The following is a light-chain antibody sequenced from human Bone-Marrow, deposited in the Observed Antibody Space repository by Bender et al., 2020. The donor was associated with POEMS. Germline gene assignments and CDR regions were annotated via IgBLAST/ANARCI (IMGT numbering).Light chain of an antibody. CDR1: NIGTKS. CDR3: ATWDANLSSPHVV. CDR2: DDS. V-gene: IGLV3-21*02. J-gene: IGLJ2*01. Sequence: SYELTQAPSVSVAPGQTARITCGGNNIGTKSVHWYQQKPGQAPVLVVYDDSDRPSGVPDRFSGSKSGTSASLAITGLQSDDEADYYCATWDANLSSPHVVFGGGTKVTVL.